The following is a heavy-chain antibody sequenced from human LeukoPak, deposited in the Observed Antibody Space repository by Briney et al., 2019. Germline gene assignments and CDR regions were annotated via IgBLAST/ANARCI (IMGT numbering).Heavy chain of an antibody. D-gene: IGHD1-26*01. V-gene: IGHV3-23*01. Sequence: GGSLRLSCAASGFTFSSYAMSWVRQAPGTGLEWVPAISGSGGSTYYADSVKGRFTISRDNSKNTLYLQMNSLRAEDTAVYYCAKESLRYSGSSPIDYWGQGTLVTVSS. CDR2: ISGSGGST. CDR1: GFTFSSYA. J-gene: IGHJ4*02. CDR3: AKESLRYSGSSPIDY.